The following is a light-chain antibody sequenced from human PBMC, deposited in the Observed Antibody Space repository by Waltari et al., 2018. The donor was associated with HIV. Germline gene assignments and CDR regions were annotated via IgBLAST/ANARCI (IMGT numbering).Light chain of an antibody. Sequence: EIVLTQSPGTLSLSPGERATLSCRASQSVTSSFLSWYQQKPGQAPRLLIYGASSRATGIPDRFSGGGSGTDFTLPISRLEPEDFAVYYCQQYGSSPLTFGGGTKVDIK. CDR1: QSVTSSF. J-gene: IGKJ4*01. CDR3: QQYGSSPLT. V-gene: IGKV3-20*01. CDR2: GAS.